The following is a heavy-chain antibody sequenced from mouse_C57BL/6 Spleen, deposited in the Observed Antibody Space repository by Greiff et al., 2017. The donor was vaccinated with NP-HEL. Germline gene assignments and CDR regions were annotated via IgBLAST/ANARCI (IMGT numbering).Heavy chain of an antibody. D-gene: IGHD1-1*01. CDR1: GYTFTSYW. Sequence: QVQLQQPGAELVRPGSSVKLSCKASGYTFTSYWMDWVKQRPGQGLEWIGNIYPSDSETHYNQKFKDKATLTVDKSSSTAYMQLSSLTSEDSAVYYCARRGSSPLAMDYWGQGTSVTVSS. J-gene: IGHJ4*01. CDR3: ARRGSSPLAMDY. CDR2: IYPSDSET. V-gene: IGHV1-61*01.